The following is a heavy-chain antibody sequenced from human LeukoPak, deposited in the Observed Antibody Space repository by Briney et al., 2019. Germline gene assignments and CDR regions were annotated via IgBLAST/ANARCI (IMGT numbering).Heavy chain of an antibody. D-gene: IGHD1-7*01. CDR1: GFTFSSYG. CDR3: ARHENWNFPY. J-gene: IGHJ4*02. V-gene: IGHV3-7*01. CDR2: INPDGSGK. Sequence: GGSLRLSCAASGFTFSSYGMHWVRQAPGKGLEWVANINPDGSGKDYVDSVKGRFTISRENAKSSLYLQINSLRAEDTAVYYCARHENWNFPYWGQGTLVTVSS.